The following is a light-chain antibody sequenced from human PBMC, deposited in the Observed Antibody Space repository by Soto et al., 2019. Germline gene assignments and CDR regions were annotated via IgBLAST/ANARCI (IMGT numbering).Light chain of an antibody. CDR3: QQYGVSPLT. V-gene: IGKV3-20*01. CDR2: GAS. J-gene: IGKJ4*01. Sequence: EIVLTQSPGTLSFSPGERVTLSCRASQSVYNRHLAWYQQKPGQAPRPLIFGASTRATGIPDRFSGSGSGTDFTLTISRLEPEDFEVYYCQQYGVSPLTFGGGTKVE. CDR1: QSVYNRH.